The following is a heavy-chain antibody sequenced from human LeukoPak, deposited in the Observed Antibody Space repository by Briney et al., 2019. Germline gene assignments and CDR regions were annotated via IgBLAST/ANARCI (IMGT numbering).Heavy chain of an antibody. CDR2: IYHSGST. V-gene: IGHV4-4*02. Sequence: SGTLSLTCAVSGGSISSSNWWSWVRQPPGQGLEGIGEIYHSGSTNYNPSLKSRVTISVDKSKNQFSLKLTSVTAADTAAYYCARQGDSGWYYFDYWGQGTLVTVSS. CDR1: GGSISSSNW. CDR3: ARQGDSGWYYFDY. D-gene: IGHD6-19*01. J-gene: IGHJ4*02.